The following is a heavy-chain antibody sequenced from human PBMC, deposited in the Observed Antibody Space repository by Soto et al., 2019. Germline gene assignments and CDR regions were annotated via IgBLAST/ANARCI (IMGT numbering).Heavy chain of an antibody. CDR1: SGSISSGGYS. Sequence: QLQLQESGSGLVKPSQTLSLTCAVSSGSISSGGYSWSWIRQSPGKGLEWIGYISHSGSTYYNPSLKSRVTXXVDRSKNQFSLKLSSVTAADTAVYYCASGSHVPHYWGQGTLVTVSS. V-gene: IGHV4-30-2*06. CDR3: ASGSHVPHY. D-gene: IGHD6-6*01. CDR2: ISHSGST. J-gene: IGHJ4*02.